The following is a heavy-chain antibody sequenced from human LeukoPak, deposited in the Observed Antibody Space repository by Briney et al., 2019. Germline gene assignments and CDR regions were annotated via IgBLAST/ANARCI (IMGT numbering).Heavy chain of an antibody. CDR1: GGSISRSNW. Sequence: SGTLSLTCTVSGGSISRSNWWSWVRQPPGKGLEWIGYIYYGGSTNYNPSLKSRVTISVDTSKNQFSLKLSSVTAADTAVYYCARGSLERITRYYYYGMDVWGQGTTVTVSS. J-gene: IGHJ6*02. CDR3: ARGSLERITRYYYYGMDV. CDR2: IYYGGST. D-gene: IGHD2/OR15-2a*01. V-gene: IGHV4-4*02.